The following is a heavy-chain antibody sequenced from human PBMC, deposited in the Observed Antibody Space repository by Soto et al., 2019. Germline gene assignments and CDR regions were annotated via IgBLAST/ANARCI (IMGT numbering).Heavy chain of an antibody. Sequence: PGGSLRLSCAASGFTFSNYAMHWFRQAPGKGLEWVAIVSYDGDNEYYADSVRGRFFISRDNSRNTLYLQTSSLRHEDTAVYYCARDRVESGYPEYFQHWGQGTLVTVSS. V-gene: IGHV3-30*03. D-gene: IGHD3-22*01. CDR3: ARDRVESGYPEYFQH. CDR2: VSYDGDNE. J-gene: IGHJ1*01. CDR1: GFTFSNYA.